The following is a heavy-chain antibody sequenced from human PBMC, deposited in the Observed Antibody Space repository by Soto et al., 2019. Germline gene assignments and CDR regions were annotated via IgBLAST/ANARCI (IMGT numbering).Heavy chain of an antibody. CDR3: ARDGDDTMVRGHDWNHPGFDP. V-gene: IGHV3-21*01. CDR1: VFTCSSYS. J-gene: IGHJ5*02. D-gene: IGHD3-10*01. CDR2: ISSSSSYI. Sequence: VSRRLSCAASVFTCSSYSMNFVRQAPGKGLEWVSSISSSSSYIYYADSVKGRFTISRDNAKNSLYLQMNSLRAEDTAVYYCARDGDDTMVRGHDWNHPGFDPWGQGTLVTVSS.